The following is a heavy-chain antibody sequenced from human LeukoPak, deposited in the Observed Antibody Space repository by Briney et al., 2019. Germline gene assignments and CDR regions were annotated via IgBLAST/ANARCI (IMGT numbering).Heavy chain of an antibody. D-gene: IGHD1-26*01. Sequence: ASVKVSCKASGGTFSSYAISWVRQAPGQGLEWMGGIIPIFGTANYAQKFQGRVTITADESTSTAYMELSSLRPEDTAVYYCARVGATGFAFDIWGQGTMVTVSS. CDR1: GGTFSSYA. J-gene: IGHJ3*02. V-gene: IGHV1-69*13. CDR2: IIPIFGTA. CDR3: ARVGATGFAFDI.